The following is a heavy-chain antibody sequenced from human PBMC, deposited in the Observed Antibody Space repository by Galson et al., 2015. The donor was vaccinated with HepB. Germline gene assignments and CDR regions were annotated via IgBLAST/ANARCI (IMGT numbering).Heavy chain of an antibody. CDR2: IYFSGNT. CDR1: GGSVSSGSYY. J-gene: IGHJ4*02. Sequence: ETLSLTCTVSGGSVSSGSYYWNWIRQPPGKGLEWIGYIYFSGNTDYNPSLKSRVTISVDTSKNQFSLKLNSVTAADTAVYYCARAVVPAPAPFDYWGQGALVTVSS. CDR3: ARAVVPAPAPFDY. D-gene: IGHD2-2*01. V-gene: IGHV4-61*01.